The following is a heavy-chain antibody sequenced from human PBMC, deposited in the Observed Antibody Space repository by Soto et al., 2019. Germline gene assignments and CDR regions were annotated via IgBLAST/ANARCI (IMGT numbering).Heavy chain of an antibody. V-gene: IGHV3-23*01. CDR2: ISGSGGST. Sequence: PGGSLRLSCAASGFTFSSYAMSWVRQAPGKGLEWVSAISGSGGSTYYADSVKGRFTISRDNSKNTLYLQMNSLRAEDTAVYYCAKFIEVGPIRFLVGFDPWGQGTLVTVSS. D-gene: IGHD3-3*01. J-gene: IGHJ5*02. CDR1: GFTFSSYA. CDR3: AKFIEVGPIRFLVGFDP.